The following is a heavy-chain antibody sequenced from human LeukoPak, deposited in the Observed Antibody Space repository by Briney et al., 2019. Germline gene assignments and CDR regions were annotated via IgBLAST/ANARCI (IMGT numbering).Heavy chain of an antibody. Sequence: GASVKVSCKASGGTFSSYAIGWVRQAPGQGLEWMGGIIPIFGTANYAQKFQGRVTITADESTSTAYMELSSLRSEDTAVYYCARDILPCYYGSGIPGKCYYYYGMDVWGQGTTVTVSS. CDR2: IIPIFGTA. V-gene: IGHV1-69*13. CDR3: ARDILPCYYGSGIPGKCYYYYGMDV. J-gene: IGHJ6*02. D-gene: IGHD3-10*01. CDR1: GGTFSSYA.